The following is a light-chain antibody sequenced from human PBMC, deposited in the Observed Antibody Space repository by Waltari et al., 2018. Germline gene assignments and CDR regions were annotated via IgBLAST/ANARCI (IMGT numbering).Light chain of an antibody. J-gene: IGKJ2*01. CDR2: GAS. CDR1: QSVSSSY. V-gene: IGKV3-20*01. Sequence: EIVLTQSPGTLSLSPGERATLSCRASQSVSSSYLAWYQQKPGQAPRLLNYGASSRATCIPDRFSGSGSGTDFTLTISRLEPEDFAVYYCQQYGSSPQYTFGQWTKLEIK. CDR3: QQYGSSPQYT.